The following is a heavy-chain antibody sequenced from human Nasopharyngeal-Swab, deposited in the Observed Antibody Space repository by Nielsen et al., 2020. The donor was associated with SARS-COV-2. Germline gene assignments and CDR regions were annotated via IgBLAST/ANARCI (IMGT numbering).Heavy chain of an antibody. CDR1: GFMFGDYA. V-gene: IGHV3-49*03. CDR3: ARVRGFTFQARNPFDV. CDR2: IRSKTYGGTT. J-gene: IGHJ3*01. Sequence: GESLKISCTASGFMFGDYAMSWFRQAPGKGLEWVGFIRSKTYGGTTEYAASVKGRFTISRDDSKSIAYLQMNSLKTEDTAVYYCARVRGFTFQARNPFDVWGEGTMVTV. D-gene: IGHD2/OR15-2a*01.